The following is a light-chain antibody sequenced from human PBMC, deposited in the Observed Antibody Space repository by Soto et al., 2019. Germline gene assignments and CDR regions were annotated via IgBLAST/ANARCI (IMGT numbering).Light chain of an antibody. CDR1: QGVSSSY. CDR2: GTS. V-gene: IGKV3-20*01. CDR3: QRYGASTT. Sequence: IVLTQSPGTLSLSPGERATLSGMASQGVSSSYLAWYQQIPGQSPRILIYGTSSRATGIPDRFSGSGSGTDFNLTISTLEPGDFAVYYCQRYGASTTFGQGTQVDIK. J-gene: IGKJ1*01.